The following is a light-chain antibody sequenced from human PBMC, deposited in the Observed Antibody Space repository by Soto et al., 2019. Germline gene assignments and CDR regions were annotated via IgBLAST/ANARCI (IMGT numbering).Light chain of an antibody. CDR3: QRYNNWPLT. CDR2: DTS. V-gene: IGKV3-15*01. CDR1: QGIGDT. Sequence: MTQSASTLSASVGDRVTITCRASQGIGDTLAWYQHKPGQTPRLLIYDTSTRATGVPARFSVITSGTELTININSLQSEDGEVYYGQRYNNWPLTFGGGTKVDIK. J-gene: IGKJ4*01.